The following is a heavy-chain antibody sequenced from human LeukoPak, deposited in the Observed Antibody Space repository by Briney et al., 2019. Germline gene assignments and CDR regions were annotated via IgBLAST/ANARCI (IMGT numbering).Heavy chain of an antibody. J-gene: IGHJ4*02. CDR3: ARAGSDGDFWSGYLDY. CDR1: GGSISSGGYY. D-gene: IGHD3-3*01. V-gene: IGHV4-31*03. Sequence: SQTLSLTCTVSGGSISSGGYYWSWIRQHPGTGLEWIGYIYYSGSTYYNPSLKSRVTISVGTSKNQFSLKLSSVTAADTAVYYCARAGSDGDFWSGYLDYWGQGTLVTVSS. CDR2: IYYSGST.